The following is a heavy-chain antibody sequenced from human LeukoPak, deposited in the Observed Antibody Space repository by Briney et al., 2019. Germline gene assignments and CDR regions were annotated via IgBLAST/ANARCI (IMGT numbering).Heavy chain of an antibody. Sequence: ASVKVSCKASGDTFTGYYMHWVRQAPGQGLEWMGWMNPNSGGTNYAQKFQGRVTMTRDTSISTAYMELSRLRSDDTAVYYCANRGDSVVAPTAPRVAFDIWGQGTMVIVSS. CDR1: GDTFTGYY. CDR2: MNPNSGGT. V-gene: IGHV1-2*02. CDR3: ANRGDSVVAPTAPRVAFDI. J-gene: IGHJ3*02. D-gene: IGHD5/OR15-5a*01.